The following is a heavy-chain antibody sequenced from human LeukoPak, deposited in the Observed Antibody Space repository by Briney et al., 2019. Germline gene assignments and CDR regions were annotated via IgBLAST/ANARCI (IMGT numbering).Heavy chain of an antibody. Sequence: GGSLRLSCAGSGFTFSNYAMRWVRQAPGQGLQWLSAISASGTSTYYADAVKGRFTISRDNSRNTLYCAKPPPASETGGSHSGYIDYWGQGTLVTVS. CDR2: ISASGTST. V-gene: IGHV3-23*01. J-gene: IGHJ4*02. CDR1: GFTFSNYA. D-gene: IGHD2-8*02. CDR3: YIDY.